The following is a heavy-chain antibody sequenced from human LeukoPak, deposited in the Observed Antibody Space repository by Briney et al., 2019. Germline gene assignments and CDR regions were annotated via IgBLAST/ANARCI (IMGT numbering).Heavy chain of an antibody. D-gene: IGHD5-18*01. CDR2: ISGNGGSS. J-gene: IGHJ5*01. Sequence: GGSLRLSCAASGFTFSTYAMSWVRQAPGKGLEWVSVISGNGGSSYYTDSVKGRFTISRDNSKNTLFLQMNSLRGDDAAVYYCAKDFGASGYSSFGSWGQGTLVTVSS. CDR3: AKDFGASGYSSFGS. V-gene: IGHV3-23*01. CDR1: GFTFSTYA.